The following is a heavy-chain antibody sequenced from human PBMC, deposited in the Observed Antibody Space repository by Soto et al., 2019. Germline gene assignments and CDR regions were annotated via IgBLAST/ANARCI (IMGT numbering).Heavy chain of an antibody. V-gene: IGHV4-39*01. Sequence: PSETLSLTCTVSGGSISSSSSYWGWIRLSPGKRLEWIGNIYYSGSTYYNPSLKSRVTISVDTSKNQFSLKLSSVTAADTAVYYCARHFGLRPYWFDPWGQGTLVTVSS. D-gene: IGHD4-17*01. CDR1: GGSISSSSSY. J-gene: IGHJ5*02. CDR3: ARHFGLRPYWFDP. CDR2: IYYSGST.